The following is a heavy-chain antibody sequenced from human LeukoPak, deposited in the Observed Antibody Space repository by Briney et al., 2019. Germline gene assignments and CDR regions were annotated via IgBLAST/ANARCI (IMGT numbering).Heavy chain of an antibody. J-gene: IGHJ4*02. CDR2: IYHIGNT. D-gene: IGHD2/OR15-2a*01. V-gene: IGHV4-4*02. Sequence: PAETLSLTCAVSGGSISSNNWWSWVRQPPGKGLEWIGEIYHIGNTNYNPSLKNRVTISVDKSNNQFSLKLNSVTAADTAVYYCASHGAFYLAYWGQGTLVTVSS. CDR1: GGSISSNNW. CDR3: ASHGAFYLAY.